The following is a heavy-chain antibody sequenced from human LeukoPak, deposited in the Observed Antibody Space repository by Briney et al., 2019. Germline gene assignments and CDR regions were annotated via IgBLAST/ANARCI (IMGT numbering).Heavy chain of an antibody. J-gene: IGHJ6*03. CDR2: ISGSGGST. CDR1: GFTFSSYG. CDR3: AKDPGYGMDV. Sequence: PGGSLRLSCAASGFTFSSYGMSWVRQAPGKGLEWVSTISGSGGSTYYADSVKGRFTISRDNSKNTLYLRMNSLRAEDTAVYYCAKDPGYGMDVWGKGTTVTIFS. V-gene: IGHV3-23*01. D-gene: IGHD2-15*01.